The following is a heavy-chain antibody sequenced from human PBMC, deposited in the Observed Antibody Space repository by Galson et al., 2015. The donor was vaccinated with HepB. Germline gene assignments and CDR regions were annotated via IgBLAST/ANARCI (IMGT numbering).Heavy chain of an antibody. CDR2: ISGTGDNT. CDR3: ARDSGYCTTTSCHDIGGWLDP. Sequence: SLRLSCAASGFTFNTYGMSWVRQAPGKGLEWVSSISGTGDNTYSADSVKGRFTLSRGNSKNTPYVQMNSLRVDDTAIYYCARDSGYCTTTSCHDIGGWLDPWGRGALVTVSS. J-gene: IGHJ5*02. V-gene: IGHV3-23*01. CDR1: GFTFNTYG. D-gene: IGHD2-2*01.